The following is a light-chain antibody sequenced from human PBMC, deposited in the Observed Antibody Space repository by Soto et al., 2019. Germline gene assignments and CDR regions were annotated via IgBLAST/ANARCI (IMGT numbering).Light chain of an antibody. Sequence: IQMTQSPSSLSASVGDRVTITCRASQAIRTALGWYQQKPGKVPKLLIYAASTLQSGVPSRFSGSGSGTDFTLTISSLQPEDFATYYCLLDFRYFWAFGQGTKVDI. CDR1: QAIRTA. J-gene: IGKJ1*01. CDR2: AAS. V-gene: IGKV1-6*01. CDR3: LLDFRYFWA.